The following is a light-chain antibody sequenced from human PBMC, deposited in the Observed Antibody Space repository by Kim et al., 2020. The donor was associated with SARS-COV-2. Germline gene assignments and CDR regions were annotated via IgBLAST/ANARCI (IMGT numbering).Light chain of an antibody. CDR1: SSDVGVYNN. CDR3: CSYAGSYTVV. V-gene: IGLV2-11*03. Sequence: GQSVTISCTGTSSDVGVYNNVSSCQQHPGKAPKLMIYDVSKRPSGVPDRFSGSKSGNTASLTISGLQAEDEADYYCCSYAGSYTVVFGGGTKLTVL. CDR2: DVS. J-gene: IGLJ2*01.